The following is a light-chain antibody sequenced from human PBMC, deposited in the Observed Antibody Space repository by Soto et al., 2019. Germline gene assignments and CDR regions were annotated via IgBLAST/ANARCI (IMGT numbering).Light chain of an antibody. CDR2: ATS. J-gene: IGKJ4*01. Sequence: ENVLTQSPGTLSLSPGERATLSCRASQNVISSYLAWYQQKPGQAPSLLVYATSSRAAGIPDRFSGSGSGTNDTLTISRLEHEDLSVYYCQQYDSSHPTFGGGTKVEIK. CDR1: QNVISSY. CDR3: QQYDSSHPT. V-gene: IGKV3-20*01.